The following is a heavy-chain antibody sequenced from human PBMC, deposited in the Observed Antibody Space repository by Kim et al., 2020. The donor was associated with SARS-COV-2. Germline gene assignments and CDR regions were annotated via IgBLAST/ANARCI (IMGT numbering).Heavy chain of an antibody. CDR2: ISYDGSNK. Sequence: GGSLRLSCAASGFTFSSYGMHWVRQAPGKGLEWVAVISYDGSNKYYADSVKGRFTISRDNSKNTLYLQMNSLRAEDTAVYYCAKAHHAKDTVAAFDIWGQRTMVTVSS. CDR3: AKAHHAKDTVAAFDI. J-gene: IGHJ3*02. CDR1: GFTFSSYG. V-gene: IGHV3-30*18. D-gene: IGHD4-17*01.